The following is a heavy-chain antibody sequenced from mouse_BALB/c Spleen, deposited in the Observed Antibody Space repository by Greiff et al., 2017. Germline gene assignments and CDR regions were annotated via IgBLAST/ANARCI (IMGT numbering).Heavy chain of an antibody. Sequence: EVKLVESGGGLVQPGGSLRMSCETSGFTFSDFYMEWVRQPPGKRLEWIAASRNKANDYTTEYSVSVKGRFIVSRDTTQSILYLQMNALRAEDSAIYYCARDGYNYPFAYWGQGTLVTGPA. CDR2: SRNKANDYTT. J-gene: IGHJ3*01. D-gene: IGHD2-4*01. CDR3: ARDGYNYPFAY. V-gene: IGHV7-1*02. CDR1: GFTFSDFY.